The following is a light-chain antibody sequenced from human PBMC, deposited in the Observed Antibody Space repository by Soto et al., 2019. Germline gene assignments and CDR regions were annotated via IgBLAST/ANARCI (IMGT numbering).Light chain of an antibody. J-gene: IGKJ4*01. CDR1: QSVTVN. Sequence: EIVMTQSPATLSLSPGERATLSCRASQSVTVNLAWFQQKPGHAPRRLIVHAAQTAAGAPARFSGSGAGTEFTITTISREDADFAVNYCQERSSWPRGTFGGGTKVEI. CDR3: QERSSWPRGT. V-gene: IGKV3-11*01. CDR2: HAA.